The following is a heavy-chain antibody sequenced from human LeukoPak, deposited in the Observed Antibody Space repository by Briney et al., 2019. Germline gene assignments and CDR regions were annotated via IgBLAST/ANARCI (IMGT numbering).Heavy chain of an antibody. Sequence: ASVKVSCKASGYTFTSYGISWVRQAPGQGLEWMGWISAYNGNTNYAQKLQGRVAMTTDTSTSTAYMELRSLRSDDTAVYYCARAQQDRWSYDSSGYLSNDYWGQGTLVTVSS. CDR3: ARAQQDRWSYDSSGYLSNDY. J-gene: IGHJ4*02. D-gene: IGHD3-22*01. CDR1: GYTFTSYG. V-gene: IGHV1-18*01. CDR2: ISAYNGNT.